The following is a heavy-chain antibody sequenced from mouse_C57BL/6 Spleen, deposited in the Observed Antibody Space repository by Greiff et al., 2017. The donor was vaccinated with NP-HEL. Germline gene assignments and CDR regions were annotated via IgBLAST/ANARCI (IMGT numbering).Heavy chain of an antibody. Sequence: EVQLQQSGPELVKPGASVKISCKASGYTFTDYYMNWVTQSHGKSLEWIGDINPNNGGTSYNQKLKGKATLTVDKSSSQAYMELLSLTSEDSAVYYGARSWSDGYPWLSYWGQVSLVTVSA. CDR3: ARSWSDGYPWLSY. CDR1: GYTFTDYY. D-gene: IGHD2-3*01. V-gene: IGHV1-26*01. CDR2: INPNNGGT. J-gene: IGHJ3*01.